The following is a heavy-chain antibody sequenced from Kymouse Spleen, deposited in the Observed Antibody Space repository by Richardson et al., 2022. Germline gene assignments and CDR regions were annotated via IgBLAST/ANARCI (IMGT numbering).Heavy chain of an antibody. CDR2: INWNGGST. V-gene: IGHV3-20*d01. D-gene: IGHD3-10*01. CDR1: GFTFDDYG. J-gene: IGHJ6*02. CDR3: ARDVGFGELSYYYYYGMDV. Sequence: EVQLVESGGGVVRPGGSLRLSCAASGFTFDDYGMSWVRQAPGKGLEWVSGINWNGGSTGYADSVKGRFTISRDNAKNSLYLQMNSLRAEDTALYYCARDVGFGELSYYYYYGMDVWGQGTTVTVSS.